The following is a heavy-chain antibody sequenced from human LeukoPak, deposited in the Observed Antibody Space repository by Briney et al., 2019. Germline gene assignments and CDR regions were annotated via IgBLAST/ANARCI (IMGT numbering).Heavy chain of an antibody. CDR1: GFTFSSYA. Sequence: GGSLRLSCAASGFTFSSYAMHWVRQAPGKGLEWVAVISYDGSNKYYADSVKGRFTISRDNSKNTLYLQMNSLRAEDTAVYYCAREGPTAALFDYWGQGTQVTVSS. CDR3: AREGPTAALFDY. V-gene: IGHV3-30-3*01. J-gene: IGHJ4*02. D-gene: IGHD4-17*01. CDR2: ISYDGSNK.